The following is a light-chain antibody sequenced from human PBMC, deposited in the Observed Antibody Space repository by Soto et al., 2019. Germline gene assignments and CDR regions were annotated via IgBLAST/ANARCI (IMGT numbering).Light chain of an antibody. J-gene: IGKJ3*01. Sequence: DIPMTQSPSSLSASVGDRVTITCRASQIINTWLAWYQQKPGKAPKLLIYRASNLVNGVPSRFSGSGSGTEFTLTISRLQHDDLSIYYCQQYATYSGTFGPGTKVDL. CDR3: QQYATYSGT. V-gene: IGKV1-5*03. CDR1: QIINTW. CDR2: RAS.